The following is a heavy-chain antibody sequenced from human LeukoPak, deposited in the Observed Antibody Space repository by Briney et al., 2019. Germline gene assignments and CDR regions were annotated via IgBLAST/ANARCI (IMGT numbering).Heavy chain of an antibody. CDR3: AREPVSGWLSSVYFDL. J-gene: IGHJ2*01. CDR1: GFTFSSYG. D-gene: IGHD3-9*01. Sequence: GRSLRLSCEASGFTFSSYGMHWVRQAPGKGLEWVAVISYDGSNKYYADSVKGRFTISRDNSKNTLYLQMNSLRAEDTAVYYCAREPVSGWLSSVYFDLWGRGTLVTVSS. V-gene: IGHV3-30*03. CDR2: ISYDGSNK.